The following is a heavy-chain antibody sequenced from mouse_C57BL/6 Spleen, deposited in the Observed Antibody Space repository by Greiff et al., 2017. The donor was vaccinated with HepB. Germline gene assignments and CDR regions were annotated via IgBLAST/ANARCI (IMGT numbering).Heavy chain of an antibody. D-gene: IGHD4-1*02. J-gene: IGHJ2*01. CDR1: GFTFSDYY. CDR3: ARDKATYYFDY. Sequence: VQLKESEGGLVQPGSSMKLSCTASGFTFSDYYMAWVRQVPEKGLEWVANINYDGSSTYYLDSLKSRFIISRDNAKNILYLQMSSLKSEDTATYYCARDKATYYFDYWGQGTTLTVSS. CDR2: INYDGSST. V-gene: IGHV5-16*01.